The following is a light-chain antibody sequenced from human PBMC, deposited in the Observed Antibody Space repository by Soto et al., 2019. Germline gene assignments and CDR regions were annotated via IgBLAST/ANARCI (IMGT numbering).Light chain of an antibody. CDR2: DNN. J-gene: IGLJ1*01. CDR1: NSNIGNNF. V-gene: IGLV1-51*01. CDR3: GTWDSSLSAGV. Sequence: QSVLTHPPSVSAAPGQKVTISCSGSNSNIGNNFVSWYQQLPGTAPKLLIYDNNKRPSGIPDRFSGSKSGTSATLGIAGLQTGDEADYYCGTWDSSLSAGVFGTGTKLTVL.